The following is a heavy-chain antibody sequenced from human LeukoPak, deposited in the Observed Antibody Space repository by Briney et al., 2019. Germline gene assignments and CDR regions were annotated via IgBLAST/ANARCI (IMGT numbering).Heavy chain of an antibody. CDR1: GYTFSNFD. D-gene: IGHD2-2*01. V-gene: IGHV1-8*03. CDR3: ARATAGYCSSTTYYGRGNWFDP. J-gene: IGHJ5*02. CDR2: MNPNSGIT. Sequence: ASVKVSCKASGYTFSNFDINWVRQAPGQGLEWMGWMNPNSGITGYAQKFQGRVTITRSTSMSTAYMELSSLRFEDTAVYYCARATAGYCSSTTYYGRGNWFDPWGQGTLVTVSS.